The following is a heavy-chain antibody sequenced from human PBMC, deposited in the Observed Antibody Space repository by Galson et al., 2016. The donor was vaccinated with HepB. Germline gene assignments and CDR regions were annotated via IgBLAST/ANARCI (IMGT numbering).Heavy chain of an antibody. J-gene: IGHJ5*02. V-gene: IGHV3-23*01. CDR3: AKGNIVQVPAAPYA. CDR1: GFTFSNYA. CDR2: ISGSGDTT. D-gene: IGHD2-2*01. Sequence: SLRLSCAASGFTFSNYAMSWARQAPGKGQEWVSSISGSGDTTYDADAVRGCFTISRDNSRNTLSLQMDSLRAEDSAIYYWAKGNIVQVPAAPYAWGQGALVTVSS.